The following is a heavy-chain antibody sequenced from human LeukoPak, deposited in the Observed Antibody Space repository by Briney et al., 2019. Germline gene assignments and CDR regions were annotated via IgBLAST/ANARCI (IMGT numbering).Heavy chain of an antibody. J-gene: IGHJ4*02. CDR2: IYDSGTT. CDR3: ARGKKQLVRD. Sequence: SETLSLTCTVSGDSIRSSGLFWTWIRQHPGKGLEWIGYIYDSGTTYYSPSLESRVTISADTSKNQFSLKLSSVTAADTAVYYCARGKKQLVRDWGQGTLVTVSS. CDR1: GDSIRSSGLF. D-gene: IGHD6-13*01. V-gene: IGHV4-31*03.